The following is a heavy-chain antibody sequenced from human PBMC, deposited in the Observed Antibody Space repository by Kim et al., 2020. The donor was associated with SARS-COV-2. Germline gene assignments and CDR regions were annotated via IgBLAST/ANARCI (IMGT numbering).Heavy chain of an antibody. V-gene: IGHV3-33*01. CDR2: IWYDGSNK. D-gene: IGHD3-9*01. J-gene: IGHJ4*02. CDR3: ARADYDILTGYYDDY. CDR1: GFTFSSYG. Sequence: GGSLRLSCAASGFTFSSYGMHWVRQAPGKGLEWVAVIWYDGSNKYYADSVKGRFTISRDNSKNTLYLQMNSLRAEDTAVYYCARADYDILTGYYDDYWGQGTLVTVSS.